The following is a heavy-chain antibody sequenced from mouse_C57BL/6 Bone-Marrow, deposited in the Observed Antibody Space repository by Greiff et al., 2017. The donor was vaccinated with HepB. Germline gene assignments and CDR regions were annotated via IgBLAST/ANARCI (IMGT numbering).Heavy chain of an antibody. CDR2: ISSGGDYI. J-gene: IGHJ4*01. CDR1: GFTFSSYA. V-gene: IGHV5-9-1*02. Sequence: VQLKESGEGLVKPGGSLKLSCAASGFTFSSYAMSWVRQTPEKRLEWVAYISSGGDYIYYADTVKGRFTISRDNARNTLYLQMSSLKSEDTAMYYCTVITTVVAEAMDYWGQGTSVTVSS. CDR3: TVITTVVAEAMDY. D-gene: IGHD1-1*01.